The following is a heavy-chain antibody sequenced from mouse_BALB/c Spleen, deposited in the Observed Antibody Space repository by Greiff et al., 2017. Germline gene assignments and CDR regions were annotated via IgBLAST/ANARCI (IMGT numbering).Heavy chain of an antibody. CDR2: ISSGSSTI. CDR1: GFTFSSFG. Sequence: EVKLEESGGGLVQPGGSRKLSCAASGFTFSSFGMHWVRQAPEKGLEWVAYISSGSSTIYYADTVKGRFTISRDNPKNTLFLQMTSLRSEDTAMYYCARGGPYFDYWGQGTTLTVSS. J-gene: IGHJ2*01. V-gene: IGHV5-17*02. CDR3: ARGGPYFDY.